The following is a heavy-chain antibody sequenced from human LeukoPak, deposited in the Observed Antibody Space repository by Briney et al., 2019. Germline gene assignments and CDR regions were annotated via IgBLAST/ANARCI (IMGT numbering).Heavy chain of an antibody. Sequence: GASVKVSCKASDYTFTNYGISWVRQAPGQGLEWMGWINPNSGGTNYAQKFQGRVTMTRDTSISTAYMELSRLRSDDTAVYYCARVRGYSYGSYFDYWGQGTLVTVSS. J-gene: IGHJ4*02. V-gene: IGHV1-2*02. CDR3: ARVRGYSYGSYFDY. CDR2: INPNSGGT. CDR1: DYTFTNYG. D-gene: IGHD5-18*01.